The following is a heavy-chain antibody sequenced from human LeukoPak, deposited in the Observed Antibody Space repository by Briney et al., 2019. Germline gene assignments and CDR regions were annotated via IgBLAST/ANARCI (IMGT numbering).Heavy chain of an antibody. J-gene: IGHJ4*02. Sequence: ASVKVSCKASGYTFTGYYMHWVRQAPGQGLEWMGIINPSGGSTSYAQKFQGRVTMTRDMSTSTVYMELSSLRSEDTAVHYCARERSGYSQDYWGQGTLVTVSS. CDR1: GYTFTGYY. CDR2: INPSGGST. CDR3: ARERSGYSQDY. D-gene: IGHD3-22*01. V-gene: IGHV1-46*01.